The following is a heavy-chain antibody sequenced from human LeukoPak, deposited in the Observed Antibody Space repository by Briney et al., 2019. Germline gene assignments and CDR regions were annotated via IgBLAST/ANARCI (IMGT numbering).Heavy chain of an antibody. J-gene: IGHJ5*02. V-gene: IGHV4-59*01. CDR2: IYYTGST. Sequence: MPSETLSLTCTVSGDSISSYYWSWIRQPPGKGLEWIGYIYYTGSTNYNPSLKSRVTISVDTSKNQFSLKLSSVTAADTAVYYCATLTGYSSESWFDPWGQGILVTVSS. CDR1: GDSISSYY. D-gene: IGHD3-9*01. CDR3: ATLTGYSSESWFDP.